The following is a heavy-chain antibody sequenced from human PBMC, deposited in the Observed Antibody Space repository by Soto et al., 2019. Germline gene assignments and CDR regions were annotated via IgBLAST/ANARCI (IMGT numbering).Heavy chain of an antibody. V-gene: IGHV1-69*01. J-gene: IGHJ5*02. CDR1: GGTFSSYA. CDR3: ARAMGRMGIAAAGGFDP. Sequence: QVQLVQSGAEVKKPGSSVKVSCKASGGTFSSYAISWVRQAPGQGLEWMGGIIPIFGTANYAQKFQGRVTITEDESTSTAYMELSSLSSEDTAVYYCARAMGRMGIAAAGGFDPWGQGTLVTVSS. D-gene: IGHD6-13*01. CDR2: IIPIFGTA.